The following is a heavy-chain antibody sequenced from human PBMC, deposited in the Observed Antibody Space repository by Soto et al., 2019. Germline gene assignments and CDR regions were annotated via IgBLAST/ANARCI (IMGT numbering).Heavy chain of an antibody. CDR2: TKAKAYSYTT. Sequence: EVQLVESGGGLVQPGGSLRLSCAASGITLSDHFIDWVRQAPGKGLDWVGRTKAKAYSYTTEYAASVKGRFTISRDDSENSVYLQMNSRKSEDTAVYYCASIRGGMGYWGQGTLVTVSP. CDR1: GITLSDHF. V-gene: IGHV3-72*01. CDR3: ASIRGGMGY. D-gene: IGHD3-10*01. J-gene: IGHJ4*02.